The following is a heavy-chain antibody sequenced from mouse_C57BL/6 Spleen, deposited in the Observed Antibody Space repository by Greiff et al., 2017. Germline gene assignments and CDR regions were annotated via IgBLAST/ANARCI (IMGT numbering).Heavy chain of an antibody. J-gene: IGHJ3*01. D-gene: IGHD1-3*01. CDR1: GFTFSSYA. V-gene: IGHV5-9-1*02. CDR3: TREGLSGSWFAD. CDR2: ISSGGDYI. Sequence: EVKLVESGEGLVKPGGSLKLSCAASGFTFSSYAMSWVRQTPEKRLEWVAYISSGGDYIYYADTVKGRFTISRDNARNTLYLQMSSLESEDTAMYYWTREGLSGSWFADWGQGTLVTVCA.